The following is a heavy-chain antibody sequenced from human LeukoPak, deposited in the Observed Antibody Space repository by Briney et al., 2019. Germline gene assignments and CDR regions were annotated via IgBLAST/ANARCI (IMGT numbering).Heavy chain of an antibody. CDR1: VFTFRSYA. J-gene: IGHJ4*02. Sequence: GGSLRLSCAASVFTFRSYAMQWVRPAPGKGREWVSYISYNSGTIFYADSVKGRFTISRDNTKGSRYLQMSSLRDEETTVYYCARDSGYSYADDYWGQGNLVTVSS. D-gene: IGHD5-18*01. V-gene: IGHV3-48*02. CDR3: ARDSGYSYADDY. CDR2: ISYNSGTI.